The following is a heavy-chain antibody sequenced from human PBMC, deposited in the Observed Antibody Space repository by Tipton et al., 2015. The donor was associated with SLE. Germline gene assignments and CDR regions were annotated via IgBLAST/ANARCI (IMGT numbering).Heavy chain of an antibody. J-gene: IGHJ5*02. V-gene: IGHV4-38-2*02. CDR2: IYNPGST. Sequence: TLSLTCSVFGDSINNDYSWGWIRQPPRKGLEWIGTIYNPGSTYYNPSLKSRATISVDTPKNQFSLNLSSMSAADTAVYYCVREPLLYDDYGGGFDPWGQGTLVTVSS. D-gene: IGHD4-23*01. CDR1: GDSINNDYS. CDR3: VREPLLYDDYGGGFDP.